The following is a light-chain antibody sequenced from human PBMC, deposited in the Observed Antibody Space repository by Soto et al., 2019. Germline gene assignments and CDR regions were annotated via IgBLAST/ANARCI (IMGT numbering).Light chain of an antibody. CDR3: VQGTPCPVP. Sequence: DVVMTQSPLSLPVTLGQPASISCRSSQSLVYSDGNTYLNWFQQRPGQSPRRLIYKVSNRDSGVPDRISGSRSGPDFKLNISRVEAEDVGVYSCVQGTPCPVPFGPGTNVDIK. J-gene: IGKJ3*01. CDR2: KVS. CDR1: QSLVYSDGNTY. V-gene: IGKV2-30*01.